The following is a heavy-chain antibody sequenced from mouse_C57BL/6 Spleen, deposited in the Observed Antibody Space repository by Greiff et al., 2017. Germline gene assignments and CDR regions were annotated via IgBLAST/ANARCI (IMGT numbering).Heavy chain of an antibody. CDR3: AREEDYDWGYFDY. CDR2: ISYDGSN. V-gene: IGHV3-6*01. Sequence: EVQLQESGPGLVKPSQSLSLTCSVTGYSITSGYYWNWIRQFPGNKLEWMGYISYDGSNNYNPSLKNRISITRDTSKNQFFLKLNSVTTEDTATYYGAREEDYDWGYFDYWGQGTTLTVSS. D-gene: IGHD2-4*01. J-gene: IGHJ2*01. CDR1: GYSITSGYY.